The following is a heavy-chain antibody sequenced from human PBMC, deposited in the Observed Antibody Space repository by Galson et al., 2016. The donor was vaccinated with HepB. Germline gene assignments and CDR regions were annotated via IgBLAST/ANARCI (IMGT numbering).Heavy chain of an antibody. D-gene: IGHD3-3*01. J-gene: IGHJ4*02. CDR2: INPSGGST. CDR3: ARSVPGFWSGYYGY. V-gene: IGHV1-46*01. CDR1: GYTFTSYY. Sequence: SVKVSCKASGYTFTSYYMHWVRQAPGQGLEWMGIINPSGGSTNYAQKFQGRVTMTRDTSTSTVYMELSILRSEDTAVYYCARSVPGFWSGYYGYWGQGTLVTVTS.